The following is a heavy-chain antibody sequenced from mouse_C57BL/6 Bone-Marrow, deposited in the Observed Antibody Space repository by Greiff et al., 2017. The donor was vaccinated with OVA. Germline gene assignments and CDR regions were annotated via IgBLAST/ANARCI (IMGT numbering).Heavy chain of an antibody. D-gene: IGHD1-1*01. CDR2: IRYDGSN. CDR3: AGYYGNSAWFAY. Sequence: EVKLVESGPGLVKPSPSLSLTCSVTGYSITSGYYWNLIRQFPGNKLEWRGYIRYDGSNNYNPYLKNQISITRDTSTNPFFLKLNSVTTEDTATYYCAGYYGNSAWFAYWGQGTLVTVSA. V-gene: IGHV3-6*01. CDR1: GYSITSGYY. J-gene: IGHJ3*01.